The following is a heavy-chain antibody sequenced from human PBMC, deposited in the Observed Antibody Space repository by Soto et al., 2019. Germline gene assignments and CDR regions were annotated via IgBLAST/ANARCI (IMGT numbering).Heavy chain of an antibody. CDR1: GGPISSGRYY. CDR2: IYYSGST. Sequence: PSETLSLTCTVSGGPISSGRYYWGWIRQPPGKGLEWIGSIYYSGSTYSNPSLKSRVITSVDASKNRFSLRLSSVTAADTAVYYCARHSDCSGGSCYSEYFAVGNWFDPWGQGTLVTVSS. CDR3: ARHSDCSGGSCYSEYFAVGNWFDP. J-gene: IGHJ5*02. D-gene: IGHD2-15*01. V-gene: IGHV4-39*01.